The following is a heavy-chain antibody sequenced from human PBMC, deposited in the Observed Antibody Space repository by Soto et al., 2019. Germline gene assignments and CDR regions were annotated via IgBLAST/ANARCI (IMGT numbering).Heavy chain of an antibody. V-gene: IGHV3-23*01. D-gene: IGHD7-27*01. CDR1: VFNHA. J-gene: IGHJ4*02. CDR2: ISGGGAST. Sequence: EVQVLESGGGLVQPGGSLRLSCAPSVFNHAMSWVRQAPGKGLEWVSAISGGGASTYYADSVKGRFTISRDNTKHTLYLQMNSLRTEDTGVYYCVSQPHWARPFESWGQGTLVNVSS. CDR3: VSQPHWARPFES.